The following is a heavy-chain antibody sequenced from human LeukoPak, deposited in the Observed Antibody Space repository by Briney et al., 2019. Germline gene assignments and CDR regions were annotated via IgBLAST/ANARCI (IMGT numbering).Heavy chain of an antibody. CDR1: GFTFSSYA. CDR3: AKRPFFVVVPAAMDY. Sequence: TGGSLRLSCAASGFTFSSYAMSWVRQAPGKGLEWVSAISGSGGSTYYADSVKGRFTISRDNSKNTLYLQMNSLRAEDTAVYYCAKRPFFVVVPAAMDYWGQGTLVTVSS. V-gene: IGHV3-23*01. D-gene: IGHD2-2*01. CDR2: ISGSGGST. J-gene: IGHJ4*02.